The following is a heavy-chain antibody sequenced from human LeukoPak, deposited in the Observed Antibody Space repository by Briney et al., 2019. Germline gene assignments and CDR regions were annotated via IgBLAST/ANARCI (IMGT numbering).Heavy chain of an antibody. J-gene: IGHJ3*02. Sequence: ASVKVSCKASGYTSTVYHMHWVRQAPGQGLEWMGLINPNNGDTDSPQRFQGRVTMTRDTSVTTVYMELTRLRSDDTAVYYCARDRGALDAFDIWGQGTMVTVSS. CDR3: ARDRGALDAFDI. CDR1: GYTSTVYH. D-gene: IGHD3-10*01. V-gene: IGHV1-2*02. CDR2: INPNNGDT.